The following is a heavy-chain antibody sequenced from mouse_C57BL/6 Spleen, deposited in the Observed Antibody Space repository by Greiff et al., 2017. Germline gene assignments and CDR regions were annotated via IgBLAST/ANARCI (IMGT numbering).Heavy chain of an antibody. J-gene: IGHJ2*01. CDR1: GYTFTSYW. CDR3: AKRGFITTVVFDD. D-gene: IGHD1-1*01. V-gene: IGHV1-55*01. Sequence: QVQLQQPGAELVKPGASVKMSCKASGYTFTSYWITWVKQRPGQGLEWIGDIYPGSGSTNYNEKFKSKATLTVDTSSSTAYMQLSSLTSEDSAVYCCAKRGFITTVVFDDWGQGTTLTVSS. CDR2: IYPGSGST.